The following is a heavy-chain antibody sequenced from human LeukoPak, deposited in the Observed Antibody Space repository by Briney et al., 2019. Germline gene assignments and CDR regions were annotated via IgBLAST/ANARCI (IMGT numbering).Heavy chain of an antibody. CDR2: IYYSGST. Sequence: PSGTLSLTCTVSGGSISSYYWSWIRQPPGKGLEWIGYIYYSGSTNYNPSLKSRVTISVDTSKNQFSLKLSSVTAADTAVYYCARAPRQYYDSSGYSFDYWGQGTLVTVSS. CDR3: ARAPRQYYDSSGYSFDY. CDR1: GGSISSYY. J-gene: IGHJ4*02. V-gene: IGHV4-59*12. D-gene: IGHD3-22*01.